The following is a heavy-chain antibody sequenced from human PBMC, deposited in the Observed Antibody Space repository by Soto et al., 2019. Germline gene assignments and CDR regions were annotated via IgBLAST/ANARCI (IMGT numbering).Heavy chain of an antibody. CDR3: ARLPYNSVYYYGMDV. Sequence: PXESLKISCKGSGYSCTSYWIGWVRQIPGKGLEWMGIIYPGDSDTRYSPSFQGQVTISADKSISTAYLQWSSLKASDTAMYYCARLPYNSVYYYGMDVWGQGTTVTVSS. V-gene: IGHV5-51*01. D-gene: IGHD1-20*01. J-gene: IGHJ6*02. CDR1: GYSCTSYW. CDR2: IYPGDSDT.